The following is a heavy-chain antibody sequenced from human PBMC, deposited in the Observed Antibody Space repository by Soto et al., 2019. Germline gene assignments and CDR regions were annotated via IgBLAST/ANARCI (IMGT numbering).Heavy chain of an antibody. CDR3: ARGQEVGAHFFDS. Sequence: LRLSCEASGFTFSKFDMHWVHQPTGKGLEWVSTIGISGDTYYAVSVKGRFTISRDNAKNSLSLQMNSLRAGDTALYFCARGQEVGAHFFDSWGQGTQVTVSS. J-gene: IGHJ4*02. CDR1: GFTFSKFD. D-gene: IGHD2-15*01. V-gene: IGHV3-13*04. CDR2: IGISGDT.